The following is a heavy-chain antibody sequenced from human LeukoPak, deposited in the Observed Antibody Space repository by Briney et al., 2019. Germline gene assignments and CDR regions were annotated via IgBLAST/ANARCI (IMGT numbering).Heavy chain of an antibody. CDR2: ISGSGTTI. CDR1: GFSFSSYE. CDR3: VRDEIRSGAFDI. D-gene: IGHD3-10*01. J-gene: IGHJ3*02. Sequence: GGSLRLSCAASGFSFSSYEMNWVRQGPGKGLEWVSYISGSGTTIYDADSVKGRFTNSRDNAKNSLYLHLNSLTAEDTAIYYCVRDEIRSGAFDIWGQGTMVTVSS. V-gene: IGHV3-48*03.